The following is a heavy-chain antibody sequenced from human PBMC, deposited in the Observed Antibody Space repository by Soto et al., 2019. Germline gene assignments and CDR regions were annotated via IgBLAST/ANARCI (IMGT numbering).Heavy chain of an antibody. Sequence: PSETLSLTCAVYGGSFSGYYWSWIRQPPGKGLEWIGEINHSGSTNYNPSLKSRVTISVDTSKNQFSLKLSSVTAADTAVYYCARTIVQLERRLDYWGQGTLVTVSS. CDR3: ARTIVQLERRLDY. CDR1: GGSFSGYY. V-gene: IGHV4-34*01. J-gene: IGHJ4*02. CDR2: INHSGST. D-gene: IGHD1-1*01.